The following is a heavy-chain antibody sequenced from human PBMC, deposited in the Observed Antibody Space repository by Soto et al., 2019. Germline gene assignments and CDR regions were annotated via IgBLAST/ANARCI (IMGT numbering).Heavy chain of an antibody. J-gene: IGHJ5*02. CDR3: AREASIAARPDWFDP. Sequence: GESLKISCKGSGYSFTSYWIGWVRQMPGKGLEWMGIIYPGDSDTRYSPSFQGQVTISADKSISTAYLQWSSLKASDTAMYYCAREASIAARPDWFDPWGQGTLVTVS. CDR1: GYSFTSYW. V-gene: IGHV5-51*01. CDR2: IYPGDSDT. D-gene: IGHD6-6*01.